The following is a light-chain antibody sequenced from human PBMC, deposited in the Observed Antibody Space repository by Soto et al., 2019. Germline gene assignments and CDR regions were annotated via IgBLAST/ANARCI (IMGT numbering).Light chain of an antibody. Sequence: DIQMTQSPSTLSASVGDRVTITCRASQSISSWLAWFQQKPGKAPNLLIYKASTLKSGVPSRFSGSGSGTEFTLTISSLQPDDFATYYCQQYYSYPITFGQGTRLEIK. V-gene: IGKV1-5*03. CDR2: KAS. CDR3: QQYYSYPIT. CDR1: QSISSW. J-gene: IGKJ5*01.